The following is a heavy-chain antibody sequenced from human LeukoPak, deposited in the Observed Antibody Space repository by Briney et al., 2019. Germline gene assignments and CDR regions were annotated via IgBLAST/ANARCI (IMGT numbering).Heavy chain of an antibody. D-gene: IGHD3-3*01. CDR2: INHSGST. Sequence: SETLSLTCAVYGGSFSGYYWSWIRQSPGKGLEWIGEINHSGSTNYNPSLKSRVTISVDTSRNQFSLKLSSVTAADTAVYYCARSSRTIFGVVIIPFDYWGQGTLVTVSS. CDR1: GGSFSGYY. CDR3: ARSSRTIFGVVIIPFDY. J-gene: IGHJ4*02. V-gene: IGHV4-34*01.